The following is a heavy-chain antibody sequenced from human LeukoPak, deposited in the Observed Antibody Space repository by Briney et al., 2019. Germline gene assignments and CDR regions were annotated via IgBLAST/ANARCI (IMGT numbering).Heavy chain of an antibody. V-gene: IGHV3-7*04. D-gene: IGHD3-22*01. J-gene: IGHJ1*01. CDR3: ARGGYYYDSSADEH. CDR1: GFTFSTYW. CDR2: IKQDGSEK. Sequence: GGSLRLSCAASGFTFSTYWMTWVRQAPGKGLEWVANIKQDGSEKYYVDSVKGRFTISRDNAKNSLYLQMNSLRAEDTAVYYCARGGYYYDSSADEHWGQGTLVTVSS.